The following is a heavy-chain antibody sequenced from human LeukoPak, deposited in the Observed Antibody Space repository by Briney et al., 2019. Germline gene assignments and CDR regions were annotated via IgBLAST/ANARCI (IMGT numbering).Heavy chain of an antibody. J-gene: IGHJ4*02. CDR1: GFTFSSYS. D-gene: IGHD3-22*01. Sequence: PGGSLRLSCAASGFTFSSYSMTWVRQAPGKGLEWVSYISSSSSTIYYADSVKGRFTISRDNAKNSLYLQMNSLRAEDTAVYYCARDLSGDYYDSSGYDYWGQGTLVTVSS. CDR2: ISSSSSTI. CDR3: ARDLSGDYYDSSGYDY. V-gene: IGHV3-48*01.